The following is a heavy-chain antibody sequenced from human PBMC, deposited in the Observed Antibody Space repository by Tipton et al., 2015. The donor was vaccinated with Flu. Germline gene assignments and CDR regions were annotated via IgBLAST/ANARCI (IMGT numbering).Heavy chain of an antibody. Sequence: SLRLSCAASGFTFDDYAMHWVRQAPGKGLEWVSGISGSGRSTSYAGSVKGRFTISSDNSKNTLFLQMNSLGAEDTAVYYCAKGYYDFWSGYRGFYFDLWGQGTLVTVSS. CDR3: AKGYYDFWSGYRGFYFDL. CDR1: GFTFDDYA. J-gene: IGHJ4*02. V-gene: IGHV3-23*01. D-gene: IGHD3-3*01. CDR2: ISGSGRST.